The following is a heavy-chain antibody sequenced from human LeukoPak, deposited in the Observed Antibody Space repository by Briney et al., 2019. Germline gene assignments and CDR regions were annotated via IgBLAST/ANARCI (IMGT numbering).Heavy chain of an antibody. Sequence: SETLSLTCTVSGGSVGSGSYYWSWIRQPPGKGLEWIGYIYYSGSTNYNPSLKSRVTISVDTSKNQFSLKLSSVTAADTAVYYCARNGGSSGYYSPQHWGQGTLVTVSS. V-gene: IGHV4-61*01. CDR1: GGSVGSGSYY. D-gene: IGHD3-22*01. CDR3: ARNGGSSGYYSPQH. J-gene: IGHJ1*01. CDR2: IYYSGST.